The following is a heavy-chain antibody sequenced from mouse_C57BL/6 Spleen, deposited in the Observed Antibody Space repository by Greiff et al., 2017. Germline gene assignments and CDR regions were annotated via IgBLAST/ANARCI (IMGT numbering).Heavy chain of an antibody. CDR2: ISSGSSTI. CDR1: GFTFSDYG. J-gene: IGHJ4*01. D-gene: IGHD2-4*01. Sequence: VQLKESGGGLVKPGGSLKLSCAASGFTFSDYGMHWVRQAPEKGLEWVAYISSGSSTIYYADTVKGRFTISRDNAKNTLFLQMTSLRSEDTAMYYCARPSGYYDYPYAMDYWGQGTSVTVSS. CDR3: ARPSGYYDYPYAMDY. V-gene: IGHV5-17*01.